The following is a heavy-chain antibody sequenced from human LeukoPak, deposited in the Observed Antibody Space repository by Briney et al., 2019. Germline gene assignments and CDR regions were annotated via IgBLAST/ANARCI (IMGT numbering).Heavy chain of an antibody. J-gene: IGHJ6*02. V-gene: IGHV3-30*18. CDR1: GFTFSSYG. Sequence: PGRSLRLSCAASGFTFSSYGMHWVRQAPGKGLEWVAVISYDGSNKYYADSVKGRFTISRDNSKNTLYLQMNSLRAEDTAVYYCAKTRIAVAGTHYYGMDVWGQGTTVTVSS. CDR3: AKTRIAVAGTHYYGMDV. CDR2: ISYDGSNK. D-gene: IGHD6-19*01.